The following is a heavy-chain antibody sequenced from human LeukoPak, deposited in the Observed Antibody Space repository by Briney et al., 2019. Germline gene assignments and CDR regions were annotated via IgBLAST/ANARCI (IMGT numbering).Heavy chain of an antibody. Sequence: GGSLRLSCAASGFTFSSYAMHWVRQAPGKGLQWVAVISYDGSNKYYADSVKGRFTISRDNSKNTLYLQMNSLRAEDTAVYYCARAQTRTLGYFDYWGQGTLVTVSA. CDR2: ISYDGSNK. CDR1: GFTFSSYA. CDR3: ARAQTRTLGYFDY. J-gene: IGHJ4*02. D-gene: IGHD2-2*01. V-gene: IGHV3-30*04.